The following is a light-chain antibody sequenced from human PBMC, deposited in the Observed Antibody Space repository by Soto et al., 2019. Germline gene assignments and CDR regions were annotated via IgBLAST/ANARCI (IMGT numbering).Light chain of an antibody. CDR2: EVT. Sequence: QSALTQPPSASGSPGQSVTISCTGTSSDVGGYNHVSWYQQHPGKAPKVVIYEVTKRPSGVPDRFSGCKSGNTASLTVSGRQSEDEADYNCSSYATGDNYVFGSGTKLTVL. J-gene: IGLJ1*01. V-gene: IGLV2-8*01. CDR1: SSDVGGYNH. CDR3: SSYATGDNYV.